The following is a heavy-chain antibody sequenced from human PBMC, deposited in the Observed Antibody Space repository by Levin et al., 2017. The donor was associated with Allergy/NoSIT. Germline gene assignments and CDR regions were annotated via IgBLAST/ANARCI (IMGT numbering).Heavy chain of an antibody. CDR1: GFTFSSYA. J-gene: IGHJ4*02. CDR2: ISYDGSNK. Sequence: GESLKISCAASGFTFSSYAMHWVRQAPGKGLEWVAVISYDGSNKYYADSVKGRFTISRDNSKNTLYLQMNSLRAEDTAVYYCARVQGGGFGELLPFDYWGQGTLVTVSS. V-gene: IGHV3-30-3*01. D-gene: IGHD3-10*01. CDR3: ARVQGGGFGELLPFDY.